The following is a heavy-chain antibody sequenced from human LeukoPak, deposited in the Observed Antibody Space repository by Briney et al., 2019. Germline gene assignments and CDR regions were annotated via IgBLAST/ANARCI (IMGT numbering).Heavy chain of an antibody. CDR2: INHSGST. Sequence: SETLSLTCTVSGYSISSGYYWSWIRQPPGKGLEWIGEINHSGSTNYNPSLKSRVTISVDTSKNQFSLKLSSVTAADTAVYYCARRPRRGYSKLSWAFDIWDQGTMVTVSS. J-gene: IGHJ3*02. CDR1: GYSISSGYY. D-gene: IGHD6-13*01. V-gene: IGHV4-38-2*02. CDR3: ARRPRRGYSKLSWAFDI.